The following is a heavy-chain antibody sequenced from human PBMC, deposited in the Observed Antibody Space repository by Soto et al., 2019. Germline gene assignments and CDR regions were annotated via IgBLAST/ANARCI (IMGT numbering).Heavy chain of an antibody. D-gene: IGHD1-26*01. Sequence: EVQLLESGGGLVQPGGSLRLSCAASGFTFSSYAMSWVRQAPGKGLEWVSAISGSGGSTYYADSVKGRFTISRDNSKNTLYLQMKSLRAEDTAVYYCPPSGSYLDPPDFDYWGQGTLVTVSS. CDR3: PPSGSYLDPPDFDY. V-gene: IGHV3-23*01. CDR2: ISGSGGST. CDR1: GFTFSSYA. J-gene: IGHJ4*02.